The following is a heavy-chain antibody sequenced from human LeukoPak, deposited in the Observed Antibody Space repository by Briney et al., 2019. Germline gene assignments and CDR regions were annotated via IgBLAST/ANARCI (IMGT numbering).Heavy chain of an antibody. D-gene: IGHD3-10*01. J-gene: IGHJ6*02. CDR3: ARDATLSGSGYYYYYYGMDV. CDR1: GFAFSSYW. CDR2: IKQDGSEK. V-gene: IGHV3-7*03. Sequence: GGSLRLSCAASGFAFSSYWMSWVRQAPGKGLEWVANIKQDGSEKYYVDSVKGRSTISRDNAKNSLYLQMNSLRAEDTAVYYCARDATLSGSGYYYYYYGMDVWGQGTTVTVSS.